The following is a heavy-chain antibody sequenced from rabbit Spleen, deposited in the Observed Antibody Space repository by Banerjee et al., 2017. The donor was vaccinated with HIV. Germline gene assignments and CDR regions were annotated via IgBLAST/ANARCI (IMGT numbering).Heavy chain of an antibody. V-gene: IGHV1S45*01. J-gene: IGHJ4*01. CDR1: GVSFSAKDV. D-gene: IGHD1-1*01. CDR2: INIVTGKR. Sequence: EQLKESGGGLVKPEGSLPLPCKASGVSFSAKDVMCWVRQAPGKGLEWIACINIVTGKRVYASWAKGRVIMSRTSSTTVTRQMTSLTAADTATYDCARDLVAVIGWNCSLWGPGTLVTVS. CDR3: ARDLVAVIGWNCSL.